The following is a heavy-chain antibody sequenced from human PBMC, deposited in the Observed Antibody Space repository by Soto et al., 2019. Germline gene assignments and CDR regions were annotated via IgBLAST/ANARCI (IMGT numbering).Heavy chain of an antibody. Sequence: SVKVSCKASGGTFSSYAISWVRQAPGQGLEWMGGIIPIFGTANYAQKFQGRVTITADESTSTAYMELSSLRSEDTAVYYCARVDYGGNPLTWGPPTYYYYGMDVWGQGTTVTVSS. V-gene: IGHV1-69*13. CDR1: GGTFSSYA. D-gene: IGHD4-17*01. J-gene: IGHJ6*02. CDR2: IIPIFGTA. CDR3: ARVDYGGNPLTWGPPTYYYYGMDV.